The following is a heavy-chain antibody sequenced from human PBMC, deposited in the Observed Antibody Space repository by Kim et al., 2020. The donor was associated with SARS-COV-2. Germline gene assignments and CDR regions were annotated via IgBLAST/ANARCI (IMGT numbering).Heavy chain of an antibody. CDR2: IYYSGST. Sequence: SETLSLTCTVSGGSISSSSYYWGWIRQPPGKGLEWIGSIYYSGSTYYNPSLKSRVTISVDTSKNQFSLKLSSVTAADTAVYYCARDPPSAYSSGWYGGGYYYYYGMDVWGQGPTVTVSS. D-gene: IGHD6-19*01. J-gene: IGHJ6*02. CDR3: ARDPPSAYSSGWYGGGYYYYYGMDV. CDR1: GGSISSSSYY. V-gene: IGHV4-39*07.